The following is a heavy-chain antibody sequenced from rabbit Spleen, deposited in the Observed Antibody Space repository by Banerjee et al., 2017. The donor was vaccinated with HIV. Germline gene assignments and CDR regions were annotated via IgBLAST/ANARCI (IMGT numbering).Heavy chain of an antibody. CDR3: ARNSGVSAAL. CDR1: GFSFSDRDV. Sequence: QEQLEESGGGLVKPEGSLTLTCKASGFSFSDRDVMCWVRQAPGKGLEWIACIDAGNGGSIVYATWAKGRFTISKTSSTTVTLQMTSLTAADTATYACARNSGVSAALWGPGTLVTVS. CDR2: IDAGNGGSI. D-gene: IGHD1-1*01. V-gene: IGHV1S45*01. J-gene: IGHJ6*01.